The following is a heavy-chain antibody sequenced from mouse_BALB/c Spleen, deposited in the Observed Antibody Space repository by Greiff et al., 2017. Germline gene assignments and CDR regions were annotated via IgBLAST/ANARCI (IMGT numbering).Heavy chain of an antibody. D-gene: IGHD2-3*01. CDR1: GFNIKDTY. V-gene: IGHV14-3*02. CDR3: ARGIYDGYSWFAY. CDR2: IDPANGNT. J-gene: IGHJ3*01. Sequence: EVQLQQSGAELVKPGASVKLSCTASGFNIKDTYMHWVKQRPEQGLEWIGRIDPANGNTKYDPKFQGKATITADTSSNTAYLQLSSLTSEDTAVYYCARGIYDGYSWFAYWGQGTLVTVSA.